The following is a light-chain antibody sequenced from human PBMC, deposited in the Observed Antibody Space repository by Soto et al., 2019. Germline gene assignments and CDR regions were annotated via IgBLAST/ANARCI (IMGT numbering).Light chain of an antibody. CDR1: SSDVGGYTS. CDR3: SSYASSSTLAV. Sequence: QSVLTQPASVSGSPGQSITISCTGTSSDVGGYTSVSWYQLHPGKAPKLMIYDVDKRPSRVSNRFSASKSGNTASLTISELQAEDEADYYCSSYASSSTLAVFGGGTKLTVL. CDR2: DVD. J-gene: IGLJ2*01. V-gene: IGLV2-14*03.